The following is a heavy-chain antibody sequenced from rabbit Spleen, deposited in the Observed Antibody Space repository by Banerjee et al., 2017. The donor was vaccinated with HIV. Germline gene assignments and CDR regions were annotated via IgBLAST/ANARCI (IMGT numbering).Heavy chain of an antibody. CDR1: GFSFSSHW. J-gene: IGHJ2*01. CDR3: ARNHVNTFDP. D-gene: IGHD5-1*01. V-gene: IGHV1S45*01. Sequence: LEESGGGLVKPGGTLTLPCTVSGFSFSSHWICWVRQAPGKGLEWIACIDTSDGDTDYANWPKGRFTISKTSSTTVTLQMTSLTAADTATYFCARNHVNTFDPWGPGTLVTVS. CDR2: IDTSDGDT.